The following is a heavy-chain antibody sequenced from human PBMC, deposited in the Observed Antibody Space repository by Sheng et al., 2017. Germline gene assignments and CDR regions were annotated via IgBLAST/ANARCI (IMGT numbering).Heavy chain of an antibody. CDR1: GGTFSSYA. V-gene: IGHV1-69*04. CDR3: ARGVGDGYNSVRTYFDY. CDR2: IIPILGIA. Sequence: QVQLVQSGAEVKKPGSSVKVSCKASGGTFSSYAISWVRQAPGQGLEWMGGIIPILGIANYAQKFQGRVTITADKSTSTAYMELSSLRSEDTAVYYCARGVGDGYNSVRTYFDYWGQGTLVTVSS. D-gene: IGHD5-12*01. J-gene: IGHJ4*02.